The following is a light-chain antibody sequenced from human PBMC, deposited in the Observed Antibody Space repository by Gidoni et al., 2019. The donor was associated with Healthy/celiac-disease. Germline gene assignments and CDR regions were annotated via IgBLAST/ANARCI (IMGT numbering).Light chain of an antibody. CDR1: SSNIGRNT. Sequence: QSVLTQPPSASGTPGQRVTISCSGSSSNIGRNTVNWYQQLPGTAPKLLIYSNNQRPSGVPDRFSGSKSGTSASLAISGLQSEDEADYYCAAWDDSLNGREFGGGTKLTVL. J-gene: IGLJ3*02. CDR2: SNN. CDR3: AAWDDSLNGRE. V-gene: IGLV1-44*01.